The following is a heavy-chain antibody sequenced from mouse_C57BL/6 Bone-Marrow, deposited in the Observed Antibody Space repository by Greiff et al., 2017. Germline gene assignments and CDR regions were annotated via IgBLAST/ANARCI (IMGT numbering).Heavy chain of an antibody. Sequence: VQLQQSGAELVKPGASVKISCKASGYAFSSYWMNWVKQRPGKGLEWIGQIYPGDGDTNYNGKFKGKATLTADKSSSTAYMQLSSLTSEDSAVYFCARWNYGSSYSDYWGQGTTLTVSS. V-gene: IGHV1-80*01. CDR3: ARWNYGSSYSDY. J-gene: IGHJ2*01. CDR1: GYAFSSYW. CDR2: IYPGDGDT. D-gene: IGHD1-1*01.